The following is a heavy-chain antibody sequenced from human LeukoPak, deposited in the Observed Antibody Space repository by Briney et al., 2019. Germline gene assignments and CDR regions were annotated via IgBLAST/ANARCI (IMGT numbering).Heavy chain of an antibody. D-gene: IGHD3-3*01. CDR1: GFTFSSYA. J-gene: IGHJ4*02. CDR2: ISYDGSNK. V-gene: IGHV3-30-3*01. Sequence: GRSLRLSCAASGFTFSSYAMHWVRQAPGKGLEWVAVISYDGSNKYYADSVKGRFTISRDNSKNTLYLQMNSLRAEDTAVYYCATSYYDFWSGSNWGQGTLVTVSS. CDR3: ATSYYDFWSGSN.